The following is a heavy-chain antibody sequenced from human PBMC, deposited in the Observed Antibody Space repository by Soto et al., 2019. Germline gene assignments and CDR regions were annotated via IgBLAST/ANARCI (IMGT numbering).Heavy chain of an antibody. V-gene: IGHV4-39*01. CDR1: GGSISSSSYY. J-gene: IGHJ4*02. Sequence: QLQLQESGPGLVKPSETLSLTCTVSGGSISSSSYYWGWIRQPPGKGLEWIGSIYYSGSTYYNPSLKSRVTISVDTSKNQFSLKLSSVTAADTAVYYCARFGYSSGWYFQPSGYWGQGTLVTVSS. CDR2: IYYSGST. CDR3: ARFGYSSGWYFQPSGY. D-gene: IGHD6-19*01.